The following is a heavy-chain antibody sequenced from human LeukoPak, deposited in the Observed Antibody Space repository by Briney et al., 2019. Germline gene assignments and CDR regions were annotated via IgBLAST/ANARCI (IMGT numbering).Heavy chain of an antibody. CDR3: AREDYSSSWYDAFDI. Sequence: PGGSLRLSCVASGFTFSSYGMHWVRQAPGKGLEWVAVIWYDGSNKYYADSVMGRFTISRDNSKNTLYLQMNSLRAEDTAVYYCAREDYSSSWYDAFDIWGQGTMVTVSS. J-gene: IGHJ3*02. CDR1: GFTFSSYG. V-gene: IGHV3-33*01. D-gene: IGHD6-13*01. CDR2: IWYDGSNK.